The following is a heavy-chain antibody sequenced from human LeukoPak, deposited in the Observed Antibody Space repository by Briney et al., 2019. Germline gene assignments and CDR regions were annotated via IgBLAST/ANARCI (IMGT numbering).Heavy chain of an antibody. CDR2: ISHDGSDK. CDR1: GFTFSTYG. CDR3: SRDPGYCSSASCSDDAFDI. D-gene: IGHD2-2*01. J-gene: IGHJ3*02. V-gene: IGHV3-30*02. Sequence: PGGSLRLSCAAFGFTFSTYGMHWVRQAPGKGLEWVTFISHDGSDKYYADSVKGRFTLSRDNSKNTLYLQMNSLRPEDTAVYYCSRDPGYCSSASCSDDAFDIWGQGTMVTVSS.